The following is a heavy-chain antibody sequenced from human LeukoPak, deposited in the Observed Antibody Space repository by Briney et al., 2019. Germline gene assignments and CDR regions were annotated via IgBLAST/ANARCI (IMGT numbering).Heavy chain of an antibody. D-gene: IGHD3-3*01. CDR1: GGSIGSSSYY. V-gene: IGHV4-39*01. CDR3: ARSSGKWSGDYYYHYMDV. J-gene: IGHJ6*03. CDR2: IYYSGST. Sequence: SETLSLTCTVSGGSIGSSSYYWGWIRQPPGKGLAWIGSIYYSGSTYHNPSLKSRVTISVDTSKNQFSLKLSSVTAADTAVYYCARSSGKWSGDYYYHYMDVWGRGTTVTISS.